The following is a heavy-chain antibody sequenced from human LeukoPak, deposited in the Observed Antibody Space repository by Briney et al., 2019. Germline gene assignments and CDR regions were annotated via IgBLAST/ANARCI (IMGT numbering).Heavy chain of an antibody. D-gene: IGHD6-13*01. CDR3: AATETAAAGTGDY. Sequence: SGTLSLTCAVSGGSISSSNWWSWVRQPPGKGLEWIGEIYHSGSTNYNPSLKSRVTISVDKSKNQFSLKLSSVTAADTAVYYCAATETAAAGTGDYWGQGTLVTVSS. CDR2: IYHSGST. J-gene: IGHJ4*02. CDR1: GGSISSSNW. V-gene: IGHV4-4*02.